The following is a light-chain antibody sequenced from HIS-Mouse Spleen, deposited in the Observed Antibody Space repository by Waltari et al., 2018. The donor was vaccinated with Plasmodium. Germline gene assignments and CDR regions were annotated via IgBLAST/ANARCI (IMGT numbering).Light chain of an antibody. CDR1: QSVLYSSNNKNY. Sequence: DIVMTQSPDSLAVSLGERATINCKSSQSVLYSSNNKNYLAWYQQKPGQPPQLLFYWASTRESVVPDRFSGSGSGTDFSLTISSLQAEDVAVYYCQQYYSTPYTFGQGTKLEIK. V-gene: IGKV4-1*01. CDR3: QQYYSTPYT. CDR2: WAS. J-gene: IGKJ2*01.